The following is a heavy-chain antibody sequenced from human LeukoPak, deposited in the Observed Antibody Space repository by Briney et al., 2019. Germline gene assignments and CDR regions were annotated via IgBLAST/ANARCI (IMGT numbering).Heavy chain of an antibody. CDR1: GYTLTELS. J-gene: IGHJ5*02. Sequence: EASVKVSCKVSGYTLTELSMHWVRQAPGKGLEWMGGFDPEDGETIYAQKFQGRVTMTEDTSTDTAYMELSSLRSGDTAVYYCATDWALGDWFDPWGQRTLVNVSS. CDR2: FDPEDGET. CDR3: ATDWALGDWFDP. V-gene: IGHV1-24*01. D-gene: IGHD3-16*01.